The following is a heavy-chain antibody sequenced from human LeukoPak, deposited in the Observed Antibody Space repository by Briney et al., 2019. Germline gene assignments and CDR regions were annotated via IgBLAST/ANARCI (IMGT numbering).Heavy chain of an antibody. CDR1: GFTFSSYD. CDR3: AKRVQLTY. CDR2: ISASAGHT. V-gene: IGHV3-23*01. J-gene: IGHJ4*02. Sequence: GGSLRLSCTAAGFTFSSYDMNWVRQAPGQGLEWVSTISASAGHTYYADSVRGRFTISRDNSKNTLYLQMNDLRAEDTAIYYCAKRVQLTYWGQGTLVTVSS. D-gene: IGHD5-18*01.